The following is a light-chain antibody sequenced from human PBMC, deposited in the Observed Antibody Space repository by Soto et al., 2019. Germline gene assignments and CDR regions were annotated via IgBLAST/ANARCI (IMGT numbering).Light chain of an antibody. CDR2: AAS. J-gene: IGKJ4*01. Sequence: DIQMTQSPSSLSASVGDRVTITCRASQAISHYLAWYQHKPGKAPKLLIYAASSLQSGVPSRFSGSGSGTDFTLTISSLQPEDFATYYCQHSYDTPLTFGGGTKVDIK. CDR1: QAISHY. CDR3: QHSYDTPLT. V-gene: IGKV1-39*01.